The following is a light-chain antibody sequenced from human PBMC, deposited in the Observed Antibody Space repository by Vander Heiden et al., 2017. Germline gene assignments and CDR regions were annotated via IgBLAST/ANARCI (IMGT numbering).Light chain of an antibody. J-gene: IGLJ2*01. Sequence: QSALTQPASVSGSPGPSLTISCTGTSNDVGSYNLVDWYQQHPGKAPKLMIYEGSKRPSGVSNRFSGSKSGNTASLTISGLQAEDEADYYCCSYEGSSTLWVFGGGTKLTVL. CDR2: EGS. CDR3: CSYEGSSTLWV. V-gene: IGLV2-23*01. CDR1: SNDVGSYNL.